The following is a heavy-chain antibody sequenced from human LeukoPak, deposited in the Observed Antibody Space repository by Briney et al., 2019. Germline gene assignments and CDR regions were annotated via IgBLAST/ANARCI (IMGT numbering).Heavy chain of an antibody. D-gene: IGHD3-22*01. CDR2: ISYGGST. V-gene: IGHV4-59*08. J-gene: IGHJ4*02. CDR1: GGSISSDS. CDR3: ARYDNSGYYHFDY. Sequence: PSETLSLTCTVSGGSISSDSWSWIRQPPGKGLEWIGYISYGGSTNYNPSLKSRVTISVDTSKNQFSLNLSSVTAADTAVYYCARYDNSGYYHFDYWGQGTRVTVSS.